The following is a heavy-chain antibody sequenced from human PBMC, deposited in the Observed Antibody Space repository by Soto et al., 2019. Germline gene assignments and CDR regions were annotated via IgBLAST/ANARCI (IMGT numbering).Heavy chain of an antibody. D-gene: IGHD3-16*02. CDR1: GYTFTSYG. CDR3: AGGGLRLGELSSAFDY. J-gene: IGHJ4*02. Sequence: QVQLVQSGAEVKKPGASVKVSCKASGYTFTSYGISWVRQAPGQGLEWMGWISAYNGNTNYAQKLQGRVTMTTDTATGTAYRGLRSLRSDETAVYYCAGGGLRLGELSSAFDYWGQGTLVTVSS. CDR2: ISAYNGNT. V-gene: IGHV1-18*01.